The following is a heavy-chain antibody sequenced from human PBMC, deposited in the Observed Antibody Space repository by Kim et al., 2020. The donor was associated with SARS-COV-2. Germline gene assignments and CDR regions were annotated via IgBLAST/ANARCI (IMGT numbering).Heavy chain of an antibody. Sequence: AQKFQGRVTITADESTSTAYMELSSLRSEDTAVYYCARATSLRFDAFDIWGQGTMVTVSS. J-gene: IGHJ3*02. V-gene: IGHV1-69*01. CDR3: ARATSLRFDAFDI.